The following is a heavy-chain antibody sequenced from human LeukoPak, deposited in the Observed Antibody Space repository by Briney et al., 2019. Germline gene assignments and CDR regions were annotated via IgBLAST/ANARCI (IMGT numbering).Heavy chain of an antibody. CDR3: ARDPLTYYYDSSGPYDY. Sequence: GGSLRLSCAASGFTFSSYSMNWVRQAPGKGLEWVSSISSSSYIYYADSVKGRFTISRDNAKNSLYLQMNSLRAEDTAVYYCARDPLTYYYDSSGPYDYWGQGTLVTVSS. J-gene: IGHJ4*02. CDR1: GFTFSSYS. CDR2: ISSSSYI. D-gene: IGHD3-22*01. V-gene: IGHV3-21*01.